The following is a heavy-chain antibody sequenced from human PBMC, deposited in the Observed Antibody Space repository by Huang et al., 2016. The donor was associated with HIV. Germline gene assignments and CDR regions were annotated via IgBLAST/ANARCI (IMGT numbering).Heavy chain of an antibody. CDR1: GGSINSVTYY. CDR2: IYTSGST. Sequence: QVQLQESGPGLVKPSQTLSLTCTVSGGSINSVTYYWSWIRQPAGKGLEWIGHIYTSGSTNHNPSRKSRVTISVDTSKNQFSLKLSSVTAADTAVYYCAREALRPGAGIKGYFDYWGPGTRVTVSS. V-gene: IGHV4-61*09. CDR3: AREALRPGAGIKGYFDY. J-gene: IGHJ4*02. D-gene: IGHD6-19*01.